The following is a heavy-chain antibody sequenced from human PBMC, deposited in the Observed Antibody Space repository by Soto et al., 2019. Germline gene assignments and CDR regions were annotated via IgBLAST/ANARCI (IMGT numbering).Heavy chain of an antibody. V-gene: IGHV1-18*01. J-gene: IGHJ6*01. D-gene: IGHD5-12*01. Sequence: QVQLVQSGDEVRKPRSSVKVYCKASGYIFVNYGIAWVRQAPEQGLEWMGWISPYSGNTHYASKVQGRLTMTTDTSTSTAYMGLGTLAYHDTGVYYGAMVDNDVTTTLQDVWGEGTRFTVSS. CDR2: ISPYSGNT. CDR1: GYIFVNYG. CDR3: AMVDNDVTTTLQDV.